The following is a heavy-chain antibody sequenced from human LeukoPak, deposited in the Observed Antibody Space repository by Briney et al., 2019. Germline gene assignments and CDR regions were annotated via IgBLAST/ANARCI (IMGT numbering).Heavy chain of an antibody. CDR2: ISAYNGNT. Sequence: ASVKVSCKASGYTFTSYGTSWVRQAPGQGLEWMGWISAYNGNTNYAQKLQGRVTMTTDTSTSTAYMELRSLRSDDTAVYYCARDGLGFGSAGTPRYYYGMDVWGQGTTVTVSS. J-gene: IGHJ6*02. V-gene: IGHV1-18*01. CDR3: ARDGLGFGSAGTPRYYYGMDV. D-gene: IGHD6-13*01. CDR1: GYTFTSYG.